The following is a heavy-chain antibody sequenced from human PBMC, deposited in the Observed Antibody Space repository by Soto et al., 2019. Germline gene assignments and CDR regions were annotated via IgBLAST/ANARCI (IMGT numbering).Heavy chain of an antibody. CDR2: IYYSGST. D-gene: IGHD3-10*01. CDR3: ARLRPMVREYAVWWFDP. J-gene: IGHJ5*02. V-gene: IGHV4-59*08. CDR1: GRSLSSYY. Sequence: ETLSLTCAASGRSLSSYYLSWIRPPPGKGLEWIGYIYYSGSTTYNSSLKSRVTISVDTSKNQFSLKLSSVTAADTAVYYCARLRPMVREYAVWWFDPWGQGTLVTVSS.